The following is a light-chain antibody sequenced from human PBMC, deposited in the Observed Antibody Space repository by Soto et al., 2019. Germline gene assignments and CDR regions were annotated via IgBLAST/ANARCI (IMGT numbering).Light chain of an antibody. V-gene: IGKV3-20*01. CDR2: GAS. CDR3: QQYGSLLTSGVT. CDR1: QSVSSSY. Sequence: EIVLTQSPGTLSLSPGERATLSCRASQSVSSSYLAWYQQKPGQAPRLLIYGASSRATGIPDRFSGSGSGTDFTLTISRLEPEDFAVYYCQQYGSLLTSGVTFGQGTKLEIK. J-gene: IGKJ2*01.